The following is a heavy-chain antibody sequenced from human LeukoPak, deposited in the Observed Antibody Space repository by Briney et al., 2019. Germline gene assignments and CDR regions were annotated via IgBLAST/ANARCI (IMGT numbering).Heavy chain of an antibody. CDR3: ARDRGARGRGLA. J-gene: IGHJ4*02. CDR2: ISDTSDI. CDR1: GSTFRIYG. V-gene: IGHV3-21*06. D-gene: IGHD3-10*01. Sequence: PGESLRLSCAASGSTFRIYGMNWVRQAPGKGLEWVSSISDTSDISYADSVKGRFTVSRDNAKNSVFLQMNSLRLEDTAVYYCARDRGARGRGLAWGQGTLVSVSS.